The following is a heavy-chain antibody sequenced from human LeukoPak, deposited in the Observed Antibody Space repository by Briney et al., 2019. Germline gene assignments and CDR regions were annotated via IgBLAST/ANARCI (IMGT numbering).Heavy chain of an antibody. CDR3: ARVFSSGYSDY. CDR1: GFTFRSYW. CDR2: INQDGSQK. Sequence: GGSLRLSCAASGFTFRSYWMSWVRQAPGKGLEWVANINQDGSQKYHVDSVKGRFTISRDNAKNSLHLQMNSLRAEDTAVYYCARVFSSGYSDYWGQGTLVTVSS. J-gene: IGHJ4*02. V-gene: IGHV3-7*01. D-gene: IGHD3-22*01.